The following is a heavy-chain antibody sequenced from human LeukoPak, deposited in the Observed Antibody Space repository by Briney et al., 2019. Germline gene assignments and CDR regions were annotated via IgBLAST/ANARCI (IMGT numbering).Heavy chain of an antibody. J-gene: IGHJ5*02. Sequence: ASVKVSCKASGYTFTSYYMHWVRQAPGQGLEWMGIINPSGGSTSYAQKFQGRVTMTRDTSTSTVYMELSSLRSEDTAVYYCAGGGDFWSGYQAANNWFDPWGQGTLVTVSS. V-gene: IGHV1-46*01. CDR2: INPSGGST. CDR3: AGGGDFWSGYQAANNWFDP. D-gene: IGHD3-3*01. CDR1: GYTFTSYY.